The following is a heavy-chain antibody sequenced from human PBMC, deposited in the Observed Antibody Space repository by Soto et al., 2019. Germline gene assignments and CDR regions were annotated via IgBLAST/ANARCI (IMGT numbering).Heavy chain of an antibody. CDR3: ARGHVTIFGTHYYYYMDV. Sequence: SETLSLTCAVYGGSFSGYYWSWIRQPPGKGLEWIGEINHSGSTNYNPSLKSRVTISVDTSKNQFSLKLSSVTAADTAVYYCARGHVTIFGTHYYYYMDVWGKGTTVTVSS. V-gene: IGHV4-34*01. CDR1: GGSFSGYY. D-gene: IGHD3-3*01. J-gene: IGHJ6*03. CDR2: INHSGST.